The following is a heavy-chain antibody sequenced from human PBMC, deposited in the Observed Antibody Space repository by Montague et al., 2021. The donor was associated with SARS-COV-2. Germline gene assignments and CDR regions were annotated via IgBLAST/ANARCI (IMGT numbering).Heavy chain of an antibody. J-gene: IGHJ4*02. D-gene: IGHD6-19*01. V-gene: IGHV4-59*08. CDR2: VYFSGTA. CDR1: AGSINNHY. Sequence: SETLSLACTVSAGSINNHYWSWIRQTPGKELEWIAYVYFSGTASYNPSLNSRVTISVDTSRNQFSLQLTSVTAADTAVYYCARRPSSGWSFDYWGQGTQVSVSS. CDR3: ARRPSSGWSFDY.